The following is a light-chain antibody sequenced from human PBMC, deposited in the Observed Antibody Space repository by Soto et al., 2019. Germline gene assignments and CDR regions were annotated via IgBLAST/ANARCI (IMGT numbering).Light chain of an antibody. CDR3: QKYDSYSLT. V-gene: IGKV1-5*01. CDR2: DGF. Sequence: DIQMTQSPSTLSASVGDRVTITCRASQSFSGWLAWYQQKPGKAPKLLIFDGFSLKSGVPSRFRGSGSGTEFTLTISSLQPDDFTTYYCQKYDSYSLTFGQGIKVDIK. CDR1: QSFSGW. J-gene: IGKJ1*01.